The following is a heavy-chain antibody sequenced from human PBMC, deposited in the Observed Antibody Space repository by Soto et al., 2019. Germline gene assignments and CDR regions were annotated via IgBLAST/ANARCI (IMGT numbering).Heavy chain of an antibody. D-gene: IGHD2-8*02. Sequence: EVQLVESGGGLVKPGGSLRLSCAASGFTFSNAWLHWVRQAQGKGLERVGGIKSNTYSGSTDDAAHVKGRFTISRDDSKSTQYLQMNSLETEDTGVYYCARGLHDTGGVDYWGQGTLVTVSS. CDR2: IKSNTYSGST. J-gene: IGHJ4*02. CDR1: GFTFSNAW. V-gene: IGHV3-15*07. CDR3: ARGLHDTGGVDY.